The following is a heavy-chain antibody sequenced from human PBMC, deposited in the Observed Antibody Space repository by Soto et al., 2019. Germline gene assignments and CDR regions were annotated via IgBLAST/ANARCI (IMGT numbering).Heavy chain of an antibody. CDR1: GYTFTSYG. CDR2: ISAYNGNT. Sequence: QVQLVQSGAEVKKPGASVKVSCKASGYTFTSYGISWVRQAPGQGLEWMGWISAYNGNTNYAQKLQGRVTMTTDTSTSTAHMELRSLRADDTAVYYCAKTMVRGVIPLFYFDYWGQGTLVTGSS. J-gene: IGHJ4*02. D-gene: IGHD3-10*01. V-gene: IGHV1-18*01. CDR3: AKTMVRGVIPLFYFDY.